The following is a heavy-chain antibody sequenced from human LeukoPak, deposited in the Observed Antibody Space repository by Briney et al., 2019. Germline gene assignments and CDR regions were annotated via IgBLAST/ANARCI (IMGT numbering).Heavy chain of an antibody. CDR2: IIPIFGTA. J-gene: IGHJ4*02. V-gene: IGHV1-69*05. CDR1: GGTFSSYA. CDR3: ARDEAVALGHRFDY. D-gene: IGHD6-19*01. Sequence: SVKVSCKASGGTFSSYAISWVRQAPGQGLEWMGGIIPIFGTANYAQKFQGRVTITMDESTSTAYMELSSLRSEDTAVYYCARDEAVALGHRFDYWGQGTLVTVSS.